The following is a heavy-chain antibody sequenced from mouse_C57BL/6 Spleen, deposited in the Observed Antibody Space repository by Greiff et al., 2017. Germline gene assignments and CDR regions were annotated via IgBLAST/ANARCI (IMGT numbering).Heavy chain of an antibody. Sequence: QVQLQQSGAELARPGASVKLSCKASGYPFTSYGISWVKQRTGQGLEWIGEIYPRSGNTYYNEKFQGKATLTADKSSSTAYMERRSLTSEDSAVYFCARCPHSSGYSMDYWGQGTSGTVSS. CDR2: IYPRSGNT. J-gene: IGHJ4*01. CDR1: GYPFTSYG. CDR3: ARCPHSSGYSMDY. V-gene: IGHV1-81*01. D-gene: IGHD3-2*02.